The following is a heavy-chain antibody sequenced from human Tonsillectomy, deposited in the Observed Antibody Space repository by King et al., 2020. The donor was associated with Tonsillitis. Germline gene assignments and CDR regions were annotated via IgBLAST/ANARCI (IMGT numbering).Heavy chain of an antibody. D-gene: IGHD3-22*01. CDR1: GGSVSSGSYY. Sequence: QLQESGPGLVKPSETLSLTCTVSGGSVSSGSYYWSWIRQPPGKGLESIGYIYYSGSTNYNPSLKSRVTISVDTSKNQFSLKLSSVTAADTAVYYCARGVSITMIVASNYYFDYWGQGTLVTVSS. CDR2: IYYSGST. J-gene: IGHJ4*02. CDR3: ARGVSITMIVASNYYFDY. V-gene: IGHV4-61*01.